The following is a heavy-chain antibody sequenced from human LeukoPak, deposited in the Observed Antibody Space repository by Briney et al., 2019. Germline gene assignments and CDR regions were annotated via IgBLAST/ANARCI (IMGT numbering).Heavy chain of an antibody. Sequence: ASVKVSCKASGFTFNNYYLHWVGQAPGQGLAWMGWINPNRGIPKLAQNLRGRVTMTTDTSREPVYMDLSGLRSDDAAVYYCARDRIAVADPHDWFDPWGQGTLVTVSS. CDR3: ARDRIAVADPHDWFDP. CDR1: GFTFNNYY. CDR2: INPNRGIP. D-gene: IGHD6-19*01. V-gene: IGHV1-2*02. J-gene: IGHJ5*02.